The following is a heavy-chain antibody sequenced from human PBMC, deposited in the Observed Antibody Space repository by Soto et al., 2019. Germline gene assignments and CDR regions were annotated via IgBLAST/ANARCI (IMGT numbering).Heavy chain of an antibody. J-gene: IGHJ4*02. D-gene: IGHD2-15*01. V-gene: IGHV3-53*01. Sequence: GGSLRLSGAASGFTVSNNYMSWVRQAPGKGLEWVSIIYSGGSTYYADSVQGRFTISRDNSKNTLFLQMSSLSAEDTAVYYCAREGGGVYCSGGSCYGRYFDFWGQGTRVTVSS. CDR1: GFTVSNNY. CDR2: IYSGGST. CDR3: AREGGGVYCSGGSCYGRYFDF.